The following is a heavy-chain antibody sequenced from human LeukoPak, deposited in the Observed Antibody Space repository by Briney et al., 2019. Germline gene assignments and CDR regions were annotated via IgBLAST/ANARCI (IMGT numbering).Heavy chain of an antibody. CDR1: GGPISSHC. CDR3: ARGRRDGYTLYYMDV. J-gene: IGHJ6*03. V-gene: IGHV4-4*07. CDR2: IYYSGTT. Sequence: PSETLSLTCSVSGGPISSHCWNWIRQPAGKGLEWIGSIYYSGTTHYNPSLKSRVTISTDTSKNQFSLKLSSVTAADTAVYYCARGRRDGYTLYYMDVWGKGTKVTVSS. D-gene: IGHD5-24*01.